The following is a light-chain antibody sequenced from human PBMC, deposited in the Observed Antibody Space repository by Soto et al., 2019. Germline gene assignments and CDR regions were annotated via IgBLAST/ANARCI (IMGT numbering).Light chain of an antibody. V-gene: IGLV2-14*01. CDR3: SSYTSSSPYV. CDR2: EVS. CDR1: SSDVGGYNY. Sequence: TQPASVSGSPGQSITISCTGTSSDVGGYNYVSWYQQHPGKAPKLMIYEVSNRPSGVSNRFSGPKSGNTASLTISGLQAEDEADYYCSSYTSSSPYVFGTGTKVTVL. J-gene: IGLJ1*01.